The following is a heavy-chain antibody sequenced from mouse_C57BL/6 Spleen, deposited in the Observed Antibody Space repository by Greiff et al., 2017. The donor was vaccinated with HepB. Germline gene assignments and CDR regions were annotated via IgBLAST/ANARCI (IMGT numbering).Heavy chain of an antibody. Sequence: EVQLQQSGPELVKPGASVKISCKASGYTFTDYYMNWVKQSHGKSLEWIGDINPNNGGTSYNQKFKGKATLTVDKSSSTAYMELRSLTSEDSAVYYCARRGDYYGRGAWFAYWGQGTLVTVSA. D-gene: IGHD1-1*01. CDR2: INPNNGGT. V-gene: IGHV1-26*01. CDR3: ARRGDYYGRGAWFAY. CDR1: GYTFTDYY. J-gene: IGHJ3*01.